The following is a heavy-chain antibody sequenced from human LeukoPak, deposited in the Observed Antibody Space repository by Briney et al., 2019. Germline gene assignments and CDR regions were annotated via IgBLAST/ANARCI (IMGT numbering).Heavy chain of an antibody. Sequence: PSETLSLTCTVSDGSISSYYWSWVRQAPGKGLEWVSTISAGGGSTYYADSVKGRFTISRDNSKNTLYLQMNSLRVEDTAIYYCAKRLMVVSSWYYFDYWGQGTLVTVSS. D-gene: IGHD6-13*01. V-gene: IGHV3-23*01. J-gene: IGHJ4*02. CDR3: AKRLMVVSSWYYFDY. CDR1: DGSISSYY. CDR2: ISAGGGST.